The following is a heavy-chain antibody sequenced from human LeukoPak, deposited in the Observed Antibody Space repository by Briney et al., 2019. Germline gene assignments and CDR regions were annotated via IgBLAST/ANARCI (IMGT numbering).Heavy chain of an antibody. V-gene: IGHV3-48*04. Sequence: GGSLRLSCAASGFTFINYAMSWVRQAPGKGLEWVAFISSNAYTIYHADSVKGRFTISRDNAKNSLYLQMNSLRAEDTAVYYCARTLWYYFDYWGQGSLVTVSS. J-gene: IGHJ4*02. CDR1: GFTFINYA. CDR2: ISSNAYTI. CDR3: ARTLWYYFDY. D-gene: IGHD2-21*01.